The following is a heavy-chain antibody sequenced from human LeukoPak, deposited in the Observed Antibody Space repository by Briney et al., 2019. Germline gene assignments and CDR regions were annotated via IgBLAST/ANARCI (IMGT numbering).Heavy chain of an antibody. CDR2: IYYSGST. V-gene: IGHV4-39*01. Sequence: WVRQAPGKGLEWIGSIYYSGSTYYNPSLKSRVTISVDTSKNQFSLKLSSVTAADTAVYYCARHRLEAYYYDSSGYYPLDYWGQGTLVTVSS. CDR3: ARHRLEAYYYDSSGYYPLDY. D-gene: IGHD3-22*01. J-gene: IGHJ4*02.